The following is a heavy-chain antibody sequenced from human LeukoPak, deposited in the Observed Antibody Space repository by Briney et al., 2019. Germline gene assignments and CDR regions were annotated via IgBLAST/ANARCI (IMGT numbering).Heavy chain of an antibody. D-gene: IGHD5-12*01. CDR2: IYPADSDT. CDR3: ARSEKPEWLRPEAFDI. J-gene: IGHJ3*02. CDR1: GYSFTTYW. V-gene: IGHV5-51*01. Sequence: GESLKISCKGSGYSFTTYWIGWVRQMPGKGLEWMGIIYPADSDTKYSPSFQGQVTISADKSISTAYLQWSSLKASDTAMYYCARSEKPEWLRPEAFDIWGQGTMVTVSS.